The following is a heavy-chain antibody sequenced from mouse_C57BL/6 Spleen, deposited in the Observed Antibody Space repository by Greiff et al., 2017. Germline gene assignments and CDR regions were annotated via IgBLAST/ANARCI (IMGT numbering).Heavy chain of an antibody. J-gene: IGHJ4*01. CDR2: IFPGSGST. V-gene: IGHV1-75*01. CDR1: GYTFTDYY. D-gene: IGHD1-1*01. CDR3: ARRGYYGTFYYAMDY. Sequence: QVQLQQSGPELVKPGASVKISCKASGYTFTDYYINWVKQRPGQGLEWIGWIFPGSGSTYYNEKFKGKATLTVDKSSSTAYMLLSSLTSEDSAVYFGARRGYYGTFYYAMDYWGQGTSVTVSS.